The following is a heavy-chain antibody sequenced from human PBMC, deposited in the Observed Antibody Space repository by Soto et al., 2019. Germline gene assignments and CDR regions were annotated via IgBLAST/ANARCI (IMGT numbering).Heavy chain of an antibody. J-gene: IGHJ4*02. CDR1: GFTFSSYG. Sequence: PGGSLRLSCAASGFTFSSYGMHWVRQAPGKGLEWVAVISYDGSNKYYADSVKGRFTISGDNSKNTLYLQMNSLRAEDTAVYYCAKVGDDSSGYRPYYFDYWGQGTLVTVSS. V-gene: IGHV3-30*18. CDR2: ISYDGSNK. D-gene: IGHD3-22*01. CDR3: AKVGDDSSGYRPYYFDY.